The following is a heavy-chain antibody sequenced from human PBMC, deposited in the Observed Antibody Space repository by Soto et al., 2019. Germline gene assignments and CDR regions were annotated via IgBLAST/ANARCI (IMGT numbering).Heavy chain of an antibody. D-gene: IGHD2-15*01. V-gene: IGHV4-39*02. CDR1: GASIKSRNYF. Sequence: SETLSLTCTVSGASIKSRNYFWGWIRQPPGKGLEFVGSIHSSGGTYYNPSLKSRVTVSVDLSNSHFSLSLKSLTATDTAVYYCGRLAEAATGHTDFDFWGLGTLVTVSS. CDR2: IHSSGGT. CDR3: GRLAEAATGHTDFDF. J-gene: IGHJ4*02.